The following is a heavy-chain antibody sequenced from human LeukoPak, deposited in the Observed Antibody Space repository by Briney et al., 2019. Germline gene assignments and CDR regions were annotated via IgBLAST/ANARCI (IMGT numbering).Heavy chain of an antibody. CDR2: IYYSGST. CDR3: ARIGYCSGGSCSGLRSAEYFQH. Sequence: SETLSLTCTVSGGSISSSSYYWGWIRQPPGKGLEWIGSIYYSGSTYYNPSLKSRVTISVDTSKNQFSLKLSSVTAADTAVYYCARIGYCSGGSCSGLRSAEYFQHWGQGTLVTVSS. V-gene: IGHV4-39*07. D-gene: IGHD2-15*01. J-gene: IGHJ1*01. CDR1: GGSISSSSYY.